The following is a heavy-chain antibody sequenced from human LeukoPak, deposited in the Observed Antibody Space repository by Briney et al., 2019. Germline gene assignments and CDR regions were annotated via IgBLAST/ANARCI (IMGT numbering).Heavy chain of an antibody. Sequence: PGGPLRLPWAPSEFTFSSYAMSWFGKAPGKGLEWVSAISGSGGSPYYAASVKGRFTISRDNSKNTLYLQMNSLRAEDTAVYYCAKDRSDYWGQGTLVTVSS. J-gene: IGHJ4*02. CDR2: ISGSGGSP. CDR3: AKDRSDY. CDR1: EFTFSSYA. V-gene: IGHV3-23*01. D-gene: IGHD3-16*02.